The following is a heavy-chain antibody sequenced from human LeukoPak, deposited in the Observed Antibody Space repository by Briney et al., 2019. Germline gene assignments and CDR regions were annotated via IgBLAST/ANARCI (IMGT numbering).Heavy chain of an antibody. CDR3: AKDRYEAPDV. J-gene: IGHJ6*02. Sequence: GGSLRLSCAASGFTFSSYPMHWVRQAPGKGLEWVAIISYDGSNKYYADSVKGRFTISRDNSKNTLYLQMNSLRAEDTAVYYCAKDRYEAPDVWGQGTTVTVSS. CDR2: ISYDGSNK. D-gene: IGHD1-14*01. V-gene: IGHV3-30-3*01. CDR1: GFTFSSYP.